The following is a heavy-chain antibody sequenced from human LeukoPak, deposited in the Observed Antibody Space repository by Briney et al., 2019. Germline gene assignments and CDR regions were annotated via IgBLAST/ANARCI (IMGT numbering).Heavy chain of an antibody. V-gene: IGHV4-34*01. CDR2: INHSGST. Sequence: PSETLSLTCAVYGGSFSGYYWSWIRQPPRKGLEWIGEINHSGSTNYNSSLKSRVTISEDTSKKQFSLKLSSVTAADTAVYYCARGVDYYGVWGQGTLVTVSS. CDR1: GGSFSGYY. CDR3: ARGVDYYGV. J-gene: IGHJ4*02. D-gene: IGHD3-10*01.